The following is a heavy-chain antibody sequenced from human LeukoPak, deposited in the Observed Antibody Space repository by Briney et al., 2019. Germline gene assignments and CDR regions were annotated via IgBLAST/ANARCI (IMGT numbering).Heavy chain of an antibody. D-gene: IGHD4-11*01. CDR1: GFTFSSYA. J-gene: IGHJ5*02. CDR2: ISGSGGST. V-gene: IGHV3-23*01. CDR3: AKRQGDYSNNNWFDP. Sequence: QPGGSLRLSCAASGFTFSSYAMSWVRQAPGKGLEWVSAISGSGGSTYYADSVKGRFTISRDNSKNTLHLQMNSLRAEDTAVYYCAKRQGDYSNNNWFDPWGQGTLVTVSS.